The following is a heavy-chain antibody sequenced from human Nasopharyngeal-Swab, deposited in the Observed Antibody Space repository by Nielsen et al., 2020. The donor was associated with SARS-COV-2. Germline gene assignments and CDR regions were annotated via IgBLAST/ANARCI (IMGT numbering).Heavy chain of an antibody. J-gene: IGHJ3*02. Sequence: GESLKISCVASGFNFSSYWMNWVRQVPGKGPVWVSRISGDGSATSYADSVQGRFTISRDNARNTVFLQMNSLREEDTAVYYCEGIWSSNDAFGIWGQGTMVTVSS. CDR2: ISGDGSAT. CDR3: EGIWSSNDAFGI. V-gene: IGHV3-74*01. CDR1: GFNFSSYW. D-gene: IGHD2-15*01.